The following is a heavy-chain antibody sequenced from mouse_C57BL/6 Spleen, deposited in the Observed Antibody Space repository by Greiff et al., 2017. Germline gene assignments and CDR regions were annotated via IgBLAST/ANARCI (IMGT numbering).Heavy chain of an antibody. Sequence: EVKLMESGGGLVKPGGSLKLSCAASGFTFSSYAMSWVRQTPEKRLEWVATISDGGSYTYYPDNVKGRFTISRDNAKNNLYLQMSHLKSEDTAMYYCARGSYYYGSSSPFDVWGTGTTVTVSS. CDR1: GFTFSSYA. D-gene: IGHD1-1*01. V-gene: IGHV5-4*03. CDR2: ISDGGSYT. J-gene: IGHJ1*03. CDR3: ARGSYYYGSSSPFDV.